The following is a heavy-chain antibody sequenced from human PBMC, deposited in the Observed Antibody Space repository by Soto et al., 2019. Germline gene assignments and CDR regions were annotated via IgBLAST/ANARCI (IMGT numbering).Heavy chain of an antibody. CDR1: GGTFISYA. CDR3: ASNIVVGSGFDY. CDR2: IIPIFGTA. D-gene: IGHD2-15*01. Sequence: QVQLVQSGAEVTKPGSSVKVSCKASGGTFISYAISWVRQAPGQGLEWMGGIIPIFGTANYAQKFQGRVTITADEATSTAYMELSSLRSEDTAVYYCASNIVVGSGFDYWGQGTLVTVSS. V-gene: IGHV1-69*01. J-gene: IGHJ4*02.